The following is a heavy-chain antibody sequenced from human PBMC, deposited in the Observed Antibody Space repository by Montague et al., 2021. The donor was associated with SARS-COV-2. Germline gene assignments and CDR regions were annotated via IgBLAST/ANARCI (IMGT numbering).Heavy chain of an antibody. V-gene: IGHV4-39*01. CDR2: IYYSGST. D-gene: IGHD6-13*01. CDR1: GGSISSSSYY. CDR3: ARKEMKYSSIWSTGGNWFDP. Sequence: SETLSLTCTVSGGSISSSSYYWGWIRQPPGKGLEWIGGIYYSGSTYYNPSLKSRVTISVDTSKNQLSLKPSSVTAADTAVYYCARKEMKYSSIWSTGGNWFDPWGQGTLVTVSS. J-gene: IGHJ5*02.